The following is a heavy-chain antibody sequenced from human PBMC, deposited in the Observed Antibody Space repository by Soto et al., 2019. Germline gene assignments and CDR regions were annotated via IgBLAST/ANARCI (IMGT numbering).Heavy chain of an antibody. CDR1: GFTFSTYA. CDR3: ARYCSPTSCTIRYGMDV. CDR2: VSGSGGTT. V-gene: IGHV3-23*01. D-gene: IGHD2-2*01. Sequence: EVQLLESGGGLVQPGGSLRLSCVASGFTFSTYAMSWVRQAPREGLEWVSVVSGSGGTTYYADSVKGRFTISRDNSKNTLYLQMNGLRAEDSATYYCARYCSPTSCTIRYGMDVWGQGTTVTVSS. J-gene: IGHJ6*02.